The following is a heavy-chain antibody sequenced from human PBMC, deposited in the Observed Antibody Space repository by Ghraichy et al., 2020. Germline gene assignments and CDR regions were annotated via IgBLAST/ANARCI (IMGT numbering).Heavy chain of an antibody. D-gene: IGHD3-10*01. V-gene: IGHV4-38-2*02. CDR3: ARDLSWFGELTSDY. CDR2: IYHSGTT. Sequence: SETLSLTCIVSGYSISSGSYWGWIRQPPGRGLEWIGTIYHSGTTYYNPSLKSRVTISVDTSKNQFSLRLTSVTAADTAVYYCARDLSWFGELTSDYWGQGNLVTVSS. CDR1: GYSISSGSY. J-gene: IGHJ4*02.